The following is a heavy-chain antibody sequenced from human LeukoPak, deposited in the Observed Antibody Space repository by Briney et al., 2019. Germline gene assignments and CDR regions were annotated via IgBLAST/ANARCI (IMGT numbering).Heavy chain of an antibody. CDR2: TYYRSKWYN. J-gene: IGHJ5*02. CDR3: ARVSGIKLELLRFDP. D-gene: IGHD1-7*01. V-gene: IGHV6-1*01. CDR1: GDSVSSNSAA. Sequence: SQTLSLTCAISGDSVSSNSAAWNWIRQSPSRGLEWLGRTYYRSKWYNDYVVSVKSRITINPDTSKNQFSLQLNSVTPEDTAVYYCARVSGIKLELLRFDPWGQGTLVTVSS.